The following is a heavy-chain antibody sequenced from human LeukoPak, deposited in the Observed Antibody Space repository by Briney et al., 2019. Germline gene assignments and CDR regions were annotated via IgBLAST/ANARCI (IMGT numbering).Heavy chain of an antibody. D-gene: IGHD3-3*01. CDR2: IYPGDSDT. V-gene: IGHV5-51*01. CDR3: ARPALSAYYDFWSGSYFDY. CDR1: GYSFTSYW. Sequence: GESLKISCKGSGYSFTSYWIGWVRQMPGKGLEWMGIIYPGDSDTRYSPSFQGQVTISADKSISTAYLQWSSLRASDTAMYYCARPALSAYYDFWSGSYFDYWGQGTLVTVSS. J-gene: IGHJ4*02.